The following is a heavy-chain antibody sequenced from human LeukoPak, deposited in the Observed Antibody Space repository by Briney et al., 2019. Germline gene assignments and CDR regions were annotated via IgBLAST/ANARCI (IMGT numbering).Heavy chain of an antibody. CDR3: ARRGYCSSTSCYNDPENAFDI. CDR2: IYHSGST. D-gene: IGHD2-2*02. V-gene: IGHV4-38-2*01. CDR1: GYSISSGYY. J-gene: IGHJ3*02. Sequence: SETLPLTCAVSGYSISSGYYWGWIRQPPGKGLEWIGSIYHSGSTYYNPSLKSRVTISVDTSKNQFSLKLSSVTAADTAVYYCARRGYCSSTSCYNDPENAFDIWGQGTMVTVSS.